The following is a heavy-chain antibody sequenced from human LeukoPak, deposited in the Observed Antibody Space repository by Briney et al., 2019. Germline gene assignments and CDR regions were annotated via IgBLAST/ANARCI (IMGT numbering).Heavy chain of an antibody. CDR2: IIPIFGTA. CDR3: ARDLTGYDLGSDY. V-gene: IGHV1-69*13. J-gene: IGHJ4*02. Sequence: ASVKVSCKTFGYTFTNYGIIWVRQAPGQGLEWMGGIIPIFGTANYAQKFRGRVTITADESTSTAYMELSSLRSEDTAVYYCARDLTGYDLGSDYWGQGTLVTVSS. D-gene: IGHD3-9*01. CDR1: GYTFTNYG.